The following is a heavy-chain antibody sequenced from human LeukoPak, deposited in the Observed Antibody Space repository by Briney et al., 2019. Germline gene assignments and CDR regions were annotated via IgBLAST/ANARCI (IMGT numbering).Heavy chain of an antibody. J-gene: IGHJ6*03. CDR2: IRYDGSNK. D-gene: IGHD2-15*01. CDR3: AKEGFYCSGGSCYSFYYYYMDV. CDR1: GFTFSTFG. V-gene: IGHV3-30*02. Sequence: GGSLRLSCAASGFAASGFTFSTFGMHWVRQAPGKGLEWVAFIRYDGSNKYYADSVKGRFTISRDDSKNTLYLQMNSLRAEDTAVYYCAKEGFYCSGGSCYSFYYYYMDVWGKGTTVTVSS.